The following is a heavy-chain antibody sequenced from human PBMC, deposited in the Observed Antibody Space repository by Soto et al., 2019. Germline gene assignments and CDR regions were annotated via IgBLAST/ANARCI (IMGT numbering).Heavy chain of an antibody. D-gene: IGHD6-19*01. V-gene: IGHV1-2*04. CDR3: ARRAVAGTAGSYYYFDY. Sequence: VKVSCKASGYTFTGYYMHWVRQAPGQGLEWMGWINPNSGGTNYAQKFQGWVTMTRDTSISTAYMELSRLRSDDTAVYYCARRAVAGTAGSYYYFDYWGQGTLVTVSS. CDR2: INPNSGGT. CDR1: GYTFTGYY. J-gene: IGHJ4*02.